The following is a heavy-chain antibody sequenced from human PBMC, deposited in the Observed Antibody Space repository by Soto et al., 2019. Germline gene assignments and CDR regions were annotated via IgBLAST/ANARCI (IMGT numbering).Heavy chain of an antibody. Sequence: LSLTCAVYGGSFSGYYWSWIRQPPGKGLEWIGEINHSGSTNYNPSLKSRVTISVDTSKNQFSLKLSSVTAADTAVYYCARITGYCSSTSCRTRDVWGQGTTVTVSS. CDR3: ARITGYCSSTSCRTRDV. D-gene: IGHD2-2*01. CDR2: INHSGST. CDR1: GGSFSGYY. J-gene: IGHJ6*02. V-gene: IGHV4-34*01.